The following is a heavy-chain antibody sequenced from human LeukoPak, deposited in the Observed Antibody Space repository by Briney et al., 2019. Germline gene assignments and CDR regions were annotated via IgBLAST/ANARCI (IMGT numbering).Heavy chain of an antibody. CDR3: ARAGYTVVTGSNY. CDR2: IFYTGST. J-gene: IGHJ4*02. CDR1: GGSIRDYY. D-gene: IGHD4-23*01. V-gene: IGHV4-59*08. Sequence: SETLSLTCTVSGGSIRDYYWSWIRQPPGKGLEVIGYIFYTGSTNYNPSLKSRVTISLDTSKSQFSLKLTSVTAADTAVYYCARAGYTVVTGSNYWGQGTLVTVST.